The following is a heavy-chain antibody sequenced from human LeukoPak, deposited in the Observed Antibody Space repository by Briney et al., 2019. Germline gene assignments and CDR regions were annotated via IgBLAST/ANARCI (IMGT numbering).Heavy chain of an antibody. CDR2: ISSGSTYK. Sequence: GGSLRLSCAASGFNFSIFSMPWVRQFPGKGLEWVSSISSGSTYKYYAASVRGRFTISRDNAKNSVYLQMNSLRVADTALFYCARMGDYGGDAYDIWGQGTMVTVSS. CDR1: GFNFSIFS. D-gene: IGHD4-17*01. CDR3: ARMGDYGGDAYDI. J-gene: IGHJ3*02. V-gene: IGHV3-21*06.